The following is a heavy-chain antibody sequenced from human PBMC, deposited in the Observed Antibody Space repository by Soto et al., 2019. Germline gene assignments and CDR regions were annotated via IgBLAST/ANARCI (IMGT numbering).Heavy chain of an antibody. Sequence: QVQLVESGGGVVQPGRSPRLSCAASGFTFSSYAMHWVRQAPGKGLEWVAVISYDGSNKYYADSVKGRFTISRDNSKNTLYLQMNSLRAEDTAVYYCAREYCSGGSCRLAYWGQGTLVTVSS. D-gene: IGHD2-15*01. CDR1: GFTFSSYA. J-gene: IGHJ4*02. CDR2: ISYDGSNK. V-gene: IGHV3-30-3*01. CDR3: AREYCSGGSCRLAY.